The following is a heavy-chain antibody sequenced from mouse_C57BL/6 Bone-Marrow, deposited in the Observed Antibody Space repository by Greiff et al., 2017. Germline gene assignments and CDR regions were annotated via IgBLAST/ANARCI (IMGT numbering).Heavy chain of an antibody. CDR2: MHPNGGSP. V-gene: IGHV1-64*01. J-gene: IGHJ4*01. Sequence: QVQLQQPGAELVKPGASVKLSCKASGYTFTNYWMHWVKQRPGQGLEWIGMMHPNGGSPDYNEKFKSEATLSVDKSSRTAYMELSSLTSEDSAVYYCARSYDYDDYTMDYRGQETSVTVSS. CDR3: ARSYDYDDYTMDY. D-gene: IGHD2-4*01. CDR1: GYTFTNYW.